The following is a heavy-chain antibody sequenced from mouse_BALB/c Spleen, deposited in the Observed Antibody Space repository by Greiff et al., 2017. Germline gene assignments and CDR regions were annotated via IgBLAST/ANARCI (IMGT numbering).Heavy chain of an antibody. CDR1: GFTFSSCY. J-gene: IGHJ4*01. CDR2: IYAGTGGT. V-gene: IGHV1-66*01. CDR3: ERHRDYGSSDYAMDY. D-gene: IGHD1-1*01. Sequence: QVQLKESGAELVKPGASVKLSCKTSGFTFSSCYISWLKQKPGQSLEWIAWIYAGTGGTSYNQKFTGKAQLTVDTSSSTAYMQFSSLTTEDSAIYNCERHRDYGSSDYAMDYWGQGTSVTVSS.